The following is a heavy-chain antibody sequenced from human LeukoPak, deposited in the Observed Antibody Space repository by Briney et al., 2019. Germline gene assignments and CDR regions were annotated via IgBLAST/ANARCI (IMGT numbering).Heavy chain of an antibody. D-gene: IGHD6-13*01. J-gene: IGHJ4*02. CDR2: IYYSGST. V-gene: IGHV4-30-4*08. CDR3: ASATILAAAAIFDY. Sequence: SQTLSLTCTVSGGSISSGDYYWGWIRQPPGKGLEWIGYIYYSGSTYYNPSLKSRVTISVDTSKNQFSLKLSSVTAADTAVYYCASATILAAAAIFDYWGQGTLVTVSS. CDR1: GGSISSGDYY.